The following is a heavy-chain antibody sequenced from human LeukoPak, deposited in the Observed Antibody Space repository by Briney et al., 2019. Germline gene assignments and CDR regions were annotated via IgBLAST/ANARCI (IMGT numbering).Heavy chain of an antibody. V-gene: IGHV3-33*01. CDR2: IWYDGSNK. J-gene: IGHJ6*04. D-gene: IGHD2-2*01. CDR3: ARDWGPPRDVVVPAATDYYYYGMDV. Sequence: GRSLRLSCAASGFTFNSYGMHWVRPAPGKGLKWVTVIWYDGSNKYYDDSVKGRFTISRDNSKNTLYLQMNRLRAEDTAVYYCARDWGPPRDVVVPAATDYYYYGMDVWGKGTTVTVSS. CDR1: GFTFNSYG.